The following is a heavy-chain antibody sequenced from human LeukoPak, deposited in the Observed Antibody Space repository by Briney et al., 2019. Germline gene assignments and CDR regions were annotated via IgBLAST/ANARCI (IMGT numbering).Heavy chain of an antibody. Sequence: GGSLRLSCAASGFTFSSYWMSWVRQAPGKELEWVANIKQDGSEKYYVDSVKGRFSISRDNAKNSLYLQMNSLRAEDTAVYYCARRVVVNPVVFDYWGQGTLVTVSS. D-gene: IGHD3-22*01. J-gene: IGHJ4*02. CDR3: ARRVVVNPVVFDY. CDR1: GFTFSSYW. CDR2: IKQDGSEK. V-gene: IGHV3-7*01.